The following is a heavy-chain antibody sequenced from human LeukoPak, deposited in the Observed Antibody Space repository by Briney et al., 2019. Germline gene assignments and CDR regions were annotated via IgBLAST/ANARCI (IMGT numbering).Heavy chain of an antibody. CDR3: ARTRKGY. CDR2: IWRGGNYK. D-gene: IGHD2-2*01. V-gene: IGHV3-33*01. CDR1: GFNFRTHA. Sequence: GRSLRLSCSASGFNFRTHAMHWVRQAPGKGLEWVAMIWRGGNYKFYADSLEGRSTISRDDSRSTVSLQMNSLRAEDTAVYYCARTRKGYWGQGTLVTVSS. J-gene: IGHJ4*02.